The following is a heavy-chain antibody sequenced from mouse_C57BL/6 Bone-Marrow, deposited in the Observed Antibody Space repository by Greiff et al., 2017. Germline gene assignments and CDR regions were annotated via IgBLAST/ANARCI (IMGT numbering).Heavy chain of an antibody. V-gene: IGHV5-6*02. J-gene: IGHJ3*01. D-gene: IGHD2-4*01. CDR2: ISSGGSYT. CDR1: GFTFSSYG. CDR3: ARHEGDYDGFAY. Sequence: EVMLVESGGDLVKPGGSLKLSCAASGFTFSSYGMSWVRQTPDKRLEWVATISSGGSYTYSPDSVKGRFTISGDNAKNTLYLQMRRLKSEDTAMYYCARHEGDYDGFAYWGQGTLVTVSA.